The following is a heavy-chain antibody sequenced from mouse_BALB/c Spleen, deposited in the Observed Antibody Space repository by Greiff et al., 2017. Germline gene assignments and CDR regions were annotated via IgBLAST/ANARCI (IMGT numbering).Heavy chain of an antibody. J-gene: IGHJ4*01. CDR1: GFNIKDTY. CDR3: ARAYCYGSGYAMDY. D-gene: IGHD1-1*01. CDR2: IDPANGNT. Sequence: EVQLQQSGAELVKPGASVKLSCTASGFNIKDTYMHWVKQRPEQGLEWIGRIDPANGNTKYDPKFQGKATITADTSSNTAYLQLSSLTSEDTAVYYCARAYCYGSGYAMDYWGQGTSVTVSS. V-gene: IGHV14-3*02.